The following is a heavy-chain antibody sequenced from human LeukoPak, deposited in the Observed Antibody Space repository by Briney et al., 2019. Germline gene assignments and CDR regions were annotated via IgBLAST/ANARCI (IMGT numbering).Heavy chain of an antibody. J-gene: IGHJ4*02. D-gene: IGHD3-10*01. CDR2: ISGSGGST. V-gene: IGHV3-23*01. CDR1: GFTFSSYA. Sequence: GGSLRLSCAASGFTFSSYAMSWVRQAPGKGLEWVSAISGSGGSTYYADSVKGRFTISRDNSKNTLYLQMNSLRAEDTAVYYCAKDGSMVRGVIIPPGRLDYWGQGTLVTVSS. CDR3: AKDGSMVRGVIIPPGRLDY.